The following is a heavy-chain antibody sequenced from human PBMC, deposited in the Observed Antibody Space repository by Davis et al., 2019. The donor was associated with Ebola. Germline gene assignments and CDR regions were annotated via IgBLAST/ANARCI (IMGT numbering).Heavy chain of an antibody. V-gene: IGHV3-30*04. D-gene: IGHD2-21*02. CDR2: ISYDGSNK. CDR3: AKDFGWRLYDTTFDY. Sequence: PGGSLRLSCAASGFTFSIYAMHWVRQAPGKGLEWVALISYDGSNKYYADSVKGRFTISRDNSKNTLCLQMNSLRAEDTAVYYCAKDFGWRLYDTTFDYWGQGTLVTVSS. J-gene: IGHJ4*02. CDR1: GFTFSIYA.